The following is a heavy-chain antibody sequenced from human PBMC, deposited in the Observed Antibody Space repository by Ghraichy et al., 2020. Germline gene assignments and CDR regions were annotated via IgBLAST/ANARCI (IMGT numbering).Heavy chain of an antibody. V-gene: IGHV4-34*01. J-gene: IGHJ5*02. CDR2: INHSGST. Sequence: ESLNISCAVYGGSFSGYYWTWIRQPPGKGLEWIGEINHSGSTNYNPSLKSRVTISVDTSKNQISLRLRSVTAADTAVYYCARSGGDCSGGICYGHVWVDPWGQGTLVTVSS. CDR3: ARSGGDCSGGICYGHVWVDP. D-gene: IGHD2-15*01. CDR1: GGSFSGYY.